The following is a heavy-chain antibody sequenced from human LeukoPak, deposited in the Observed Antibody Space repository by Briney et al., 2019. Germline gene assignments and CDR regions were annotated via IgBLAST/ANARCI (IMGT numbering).Heavy chain of an antibody. Sequence: GGSLRLSCAATGFTISDYYMSWIRQAPGKGLEWVSYITNSGSTVYYIDSVKGRFTISRDNAKNSLYLQMNSLRAEDTAVYYCARDRGIVGPTGYYFDYWGLGTLVTVSS. J-gene: IGHJ4*02. CDR3: ARDRGIVGPTGYYFDY. D-gene: IGHD1-26*01. CDR1: GFTISDYY. V-gene: IGHV3-11*01. CDR2: ITNSGSTV.